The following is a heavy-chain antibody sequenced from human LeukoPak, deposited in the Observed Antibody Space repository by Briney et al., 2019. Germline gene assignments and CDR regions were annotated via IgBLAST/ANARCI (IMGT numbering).Heavy chain of an antibody. CDR2: ISYDGSNQ. J-gene: IGHJ6*02. CDR3: AKDRPSYVVTVPTVSYYYYGMDV. D-gene: IGHD2-2*01. V-gene: IGHV3-30*18. Sequence: GSLRLSCAASGFTFSAYGMHWVRQAPGKGLEWVAVISYDGSNQFYADSEGRFTVSRDNSKNTLYLQINSLRTEDTAVYYCAKDRPSYVVTVPTVSYYYYGMDVWGPGTTVTVSS. CDR1: GFTFSAYG.